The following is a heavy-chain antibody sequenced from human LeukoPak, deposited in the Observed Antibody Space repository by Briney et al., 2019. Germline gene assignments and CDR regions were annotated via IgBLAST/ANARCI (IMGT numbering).Heavy chain of an antibody. Sequence: PSETLSLTCTVSGASISSSSYYWSWIRQPPGKGLEWIGYIYYSGSTNYNPSLKSRVTISVDTSKNQFSLKLSSVTAADTAVYYCARGQTNDYGDSGENWFDPWGQGTLVTVSS. V-gene: IGHV4-61*01. CDR1: GASISSSSYY. CDR2: IYYSGST. D-gene: IGHD4-17*01. CDR3: ARGQTNDYGDSGENWFDP. J-gene: IGHJ5*02.